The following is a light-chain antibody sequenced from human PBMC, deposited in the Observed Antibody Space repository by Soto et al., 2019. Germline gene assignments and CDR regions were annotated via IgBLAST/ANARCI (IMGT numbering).Light chain of an antibody. J-gene: IGKJ1*01. Sequence: DIQMTQSRSTLSGSVGCRCTTTCLASQTISSWLAWYQQKPGKAPKVMIYKASSLESGVPSRFSVTGSGTEFTLTISSLKTDDFATYDGQQYSSYSRTFGQGTKVDIK. V-gene: IGKV1-5*03. CDR2: KAS. CDR3: QQYSSYSRT. CDR1: QTISSW.